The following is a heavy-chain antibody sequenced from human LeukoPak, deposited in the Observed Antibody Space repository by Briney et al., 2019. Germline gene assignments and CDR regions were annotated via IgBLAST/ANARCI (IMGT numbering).Heavy chain of an antibody. CDR2: IKQDGSGT. J-gene: IGHJ6*03. Sequence: GGSLRLSCAASEFTFSNYSMSWVRLAPGKGMEWVANIKQDGSGTYYVDSVKGRFTISRDNAKNSLYLQMNSLRAEDTAVYYCAGCSTVTTYYYSYYMDIWGKGTTVTVSS. D-gene: IGHD4-17*01. V-gene: IGHV3-7*01. CDR1: EFTFSNYS. CDR3: AGCSTVTTYYYSYYMDI.